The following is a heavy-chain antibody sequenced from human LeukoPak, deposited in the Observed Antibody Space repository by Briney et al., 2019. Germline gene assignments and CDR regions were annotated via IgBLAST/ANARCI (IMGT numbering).Heavy chain of an antibody. CDR1: GGSISSSSYY. V-gene: IGHV4-39*07. Sequence: PLETLSLTCTVSGGSISSSSYYWGWIRQPPGKGLEWIGSIYHGGSPYYNPSLKSRVTISVDTSRNQFSLKLSSVTAADTAVYYCARNNAGTSSFDYWGQGTLVTVSS. D-gene: IGHD4-23*01. CDR3: ARNNAGTSSFDY. CDR2: IYHGGSP. J-gene: IGHJ4*02.